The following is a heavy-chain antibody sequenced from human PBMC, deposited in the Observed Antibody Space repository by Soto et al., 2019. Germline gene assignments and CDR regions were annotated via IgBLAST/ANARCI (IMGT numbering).Heavy chain of an antibody. Sequence: QVQLQESGPGLVKPSGTLSLTCTVSGGPISNTNWWTWVRQPPGTGLEWIGEIYHTGSTNYNPSLRIRVTISVDMSENQFSLKLSSVTAADTAMYYCARVSYGSGRRFDLWGRGTLVTVSS. CDR3: ARVSYGSGRRFDL. D-gene: IGHD3-10*01. J-gene: IGHJ2*01. CDR1: GGPISNTNW. V-gene: IGHV4-4*02. CDR2: IYHTGST.